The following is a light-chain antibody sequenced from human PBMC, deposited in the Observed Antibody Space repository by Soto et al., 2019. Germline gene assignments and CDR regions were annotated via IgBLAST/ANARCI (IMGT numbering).Light chain of an antibody. CDR3: QQYHNWPPQYT. J-gene: IGKJ2*01. CDR1: QSVASN. Sequence: EIVMTQSPASLSVSPGDGATLSCMASQSVASNVAWYQQKPGQGPRLLIHGASTRAVGVPARFRGSGSGTDFTLTISSLQSEDFAVYYCQQYHNWPPQYTFGQGTKLQIK. CDR2: GAS. V-gene: IGKV3-15*01.